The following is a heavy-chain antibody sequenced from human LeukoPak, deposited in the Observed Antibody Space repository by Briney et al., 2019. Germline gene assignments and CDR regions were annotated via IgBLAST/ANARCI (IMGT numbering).Heavy chain of an antibody. CDR1: GFTFSSYA. J-gene: IGHJ4*02. D-gene: IGHD5-24*01. CDR3: AKESGDGYNFDYFDY. Sequence: PGGSLRLSCAASGFTFSSYAMHWVRQAPGKGLEWVAVISYDGSNKYYADSVKGRFTISRDNSKNTLYLQMNSLRAEDTAVYYCAKESGDGYNFDYFDYWGQGTLVTVSS. V-gene: IGHV3-30-3*02. CDR2: ISYDGSNK.